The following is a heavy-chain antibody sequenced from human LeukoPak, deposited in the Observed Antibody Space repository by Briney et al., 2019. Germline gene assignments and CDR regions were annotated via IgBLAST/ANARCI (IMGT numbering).Heavy chain of an antibody. J-gene: IGHJ4*02. D-gene: IGHD5-12*01. CDR1: GGTFSSYA. V-gene: IGHV1-69*05. CDR3: ARGMVATRNHITRALYFDY. Sequence: ASVKVSCKASGGTFSSYAISWVRQAPGQGLEWMGRIIPIFGTANYAQKFQGRVTITTDESTSTAYMELSSLRSEDTAVYYCARGMVATRNHITRALYFDYWGQGTLVTVSS. CDR2: IIPIFGTA.